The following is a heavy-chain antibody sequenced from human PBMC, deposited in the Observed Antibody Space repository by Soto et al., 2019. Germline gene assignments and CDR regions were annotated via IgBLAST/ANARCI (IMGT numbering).Heavy chain of an antibody. Sequence: SETLSLTCTVSGVSISSGGYYWTWIRQHPQKGLEWIGHIYYSGSTYYNPSLKSRVTVSVDTSKNQFSLKLSSVTAADSAVYYCAREYYYDSSGFDYWGQGTLVTVSS. CDR1: GVSISSGGYY. V-gene: IGHV4-31*03. CDR2: IYYSGST. J-gene: IGHJ4*02. CDR3: AREYYYDSSGFDY. D-gene: IGHD3-22*01.